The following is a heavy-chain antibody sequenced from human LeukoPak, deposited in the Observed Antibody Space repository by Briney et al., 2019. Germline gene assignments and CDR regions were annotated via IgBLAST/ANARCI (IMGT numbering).Heavy chain of an antibody. CDR1: GGTFSSYA. CDR3: ARELTIFGVVGNWFDP. D-gene: IGHD3-3*01. J-gene: IGHJ5*02. V-gene: IGHV1-69*13. CDR2: IIPIFGTA. Sequence: GASVKVSCKASGGTFSSYAISWWRQAPGQGLEWMGGIIPIFGTANYAQKFQGRVTITADESTSTAYMELSSLRSEDTAVYYCARELTIFGVVGNWFDPWGQGTLVTVSS.